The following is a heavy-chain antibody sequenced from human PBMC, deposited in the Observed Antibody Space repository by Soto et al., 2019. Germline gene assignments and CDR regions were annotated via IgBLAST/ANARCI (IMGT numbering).Heavy chain of an antibody. D-gene: IGHD3-10*01. J-gene: IGHJ6*01. Sequence: PGGSLRLSCAASGFTFSDYYMSWIRQAPGKGLEWVSYISSRTSYKNYADSVKGRFTISRDNAKNSLYLQMNSLRAEDTAVYYCARDRGYDAHDFYYNAMDVWGQGTTVTVSS. CDR3: ARDRGYDAHDFYYNAMDV. CDR2: ISSRTSYK. V-gene: IGHV3-11*06. CDR1: GFTFSDYY.